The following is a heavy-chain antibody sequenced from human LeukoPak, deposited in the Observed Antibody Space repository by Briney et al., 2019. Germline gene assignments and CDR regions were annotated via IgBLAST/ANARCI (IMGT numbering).Heavy chain of an antibody. CDR3: ARVPGNSSSWSLFDY. Sequence: ASVKVSCKASGYMFTGYYMHWVRQAPGQGLEWMGWINPNSGGTNYAQKFQGGVTMTRDTSISTAYMELSRLRSDDTAVYYCARVPGNSSSWSLFDYWGQGTLVTVSS. D-gene: IGHD6-13*01. V-gene: IGHV1-2*02. J-gene: IGHJ4*02. CDR1: GYMFTGYY. CDR2: INPNSGGT.